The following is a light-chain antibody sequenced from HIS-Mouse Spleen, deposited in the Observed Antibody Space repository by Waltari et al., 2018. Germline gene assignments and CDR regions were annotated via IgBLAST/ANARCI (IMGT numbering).Light chain of an antibody. Sequence: DIQMTQSPSSVSASVGDRVTITFRASRGISSWLAWYQQKPGKAPKLLIYAASSLQSGVPSRFSGSGSGTDFTLTISSLQPEDFATYYCQQANSFPSFTLFTFGPGTKVDIK. CDR2: AAS. CDR3: QQANSFPSFTLFT. V-gene: IGKV1-12*02. J-gene: IGKJ3*01. CDR1: RGISSW.